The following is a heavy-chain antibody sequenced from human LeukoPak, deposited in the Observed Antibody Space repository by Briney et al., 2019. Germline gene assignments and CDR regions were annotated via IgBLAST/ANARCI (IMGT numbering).Heavy chain of an antibody. CDR2: ISSSSSYI. CDR3: AKESKVGYNEESYFNY. Sequence: PGGSLRLSCAASGFTFSSYSMNWVRQAPGKGLEWVSSISSSSSYIYYADSVKGRFTISRDNAKNSLYLQMNSLRAEDTAVYYCAKESKVGYNEESYFNYWGQGTLVTVSS. D-gene: IGHD5-24*01. J-gene: IGHJ4*02. CDR1: GFTFSSYS. V-gene: IGHV3-21*01.